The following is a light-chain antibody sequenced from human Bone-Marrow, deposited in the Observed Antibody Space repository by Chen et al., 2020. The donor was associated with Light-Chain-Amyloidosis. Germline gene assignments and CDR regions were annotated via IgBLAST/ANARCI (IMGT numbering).Light chain of an antibody. CDR1: DLPTKY. J-gene: IGLJ2*01. Sequence: SYELTQPPSVSVSPGQTARITCSGDDLPTKYAYWYQQKPGQAPVLVIHRDTVRPSGISKRFSGSSSGTTATLTISGVQAEDEADYHCQSADSSGTYEVIFGGGTKLTVL. V-gene: IGLV3-25*03. CDR2: RDT. CDR3: QSADSSGTYEVI.